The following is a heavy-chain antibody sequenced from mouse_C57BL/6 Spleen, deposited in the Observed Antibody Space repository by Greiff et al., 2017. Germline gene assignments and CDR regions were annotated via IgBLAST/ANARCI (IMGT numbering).Heavy chain of an antibody. CDR2: IYPGDGAT. CDR1: GYAFRSYW. CDR3: AREGNYYGRNFDY. Sequence: QVQLQQSGAELVKPGASVKISCKASGYAFRSYWMNWVKPRPGKGLEWIGQIYPGDGATNYNGKFKGKATLTADKSSSTAYMQLSSLNSEDSAVYFCAREGNYYGRNFDYWGQGTTLTVSS. D-gene: IGHD1-1*01. J-gene: IGHJ2*01. V-gene: IGHV1-80*01.